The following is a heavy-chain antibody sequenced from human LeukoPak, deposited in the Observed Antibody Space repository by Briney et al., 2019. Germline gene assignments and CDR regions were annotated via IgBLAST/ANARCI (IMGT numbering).Heavy chain of an antibody. J-gene: IGHJ4*02. CDR2: IYYSGNT. D-gene: IGHD6-13*01. CDR1: GGSISSGDYY. V-gene: IGHV4-30-4*01. CDR3: ARELIAAAVYFDS. Sequence: SETLSLTCTVSGGSISSGDYYWRWIRQPPGKGLEWIGYIYYSGNTYYNPSLKSRVTMSVDTSKNQFSLKLSSVTAADTAVYYCARELIAAAVYFDSWGQGTLVTVSS.